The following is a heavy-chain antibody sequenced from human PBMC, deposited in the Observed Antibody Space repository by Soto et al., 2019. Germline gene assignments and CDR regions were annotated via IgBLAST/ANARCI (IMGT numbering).Heavy chain of an antibody. Sequence: SEPLSLTCAVSDYSISSGYYWGWIRLPPGKGLEWIGSIHHTGNSYYNPSLKSRVTISVDTSKNQFSLKLSSVTAPDTAVYFWARDTPGLAETNWFEPWGQGTLVTVSS. J-gene: IGHJ5*02. CDR2: IHHTGNS. CDR1: DYSISSGYY. V-gene: IGHV4-38-2*02. D-gene: IGHD2-15*01. CDR3: ARDTPGLAETNWFEP.